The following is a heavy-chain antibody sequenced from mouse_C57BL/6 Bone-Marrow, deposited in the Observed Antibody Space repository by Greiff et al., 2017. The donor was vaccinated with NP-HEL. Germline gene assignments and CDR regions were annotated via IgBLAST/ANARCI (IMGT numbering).Heavy chain of an antibody. J-gene: IGHJ1*03. V-gene: IGHV2-2*01. CDR3: ARPDYGSSSYWYFDV. D-gene: IGHD1-1*01. CDR2: IWSGGST. CDR1: GFSLTSYG. Sequence: VKLMESGPGLVQPSQSLSITCTVSGFSLTSYGVHWVRQSPGKGLEWLGVIWSGGSTDYNAAFISRLSISKDNSKSQVFFKMNSLQADDTAIYYCARPDYGSSSYWYFDVWGTGTTVTVSS.